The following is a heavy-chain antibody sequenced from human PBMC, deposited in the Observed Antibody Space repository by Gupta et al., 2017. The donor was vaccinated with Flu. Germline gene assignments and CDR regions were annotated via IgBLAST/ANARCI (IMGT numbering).Heavy chain of an antibody. V-gene: IGHV2-26*01. J-gene: IGHJ6*02. D-gene: IGHD3-22*01. Sequence: QVTLKESGPVLVKPTETLTLTCTVSGFSLSNARMGVSWIRQPPGKALEWLAHIFSNDEKSYSTSLKSRLTISKDTSKSQVVLTMTNMDPVDTATYYCARIRAPRYYDSSGYSPGYYYYYGMDVWGQGTTVTVSS. CDR3: ARIRAPRYYDSSGYSPGYYYYYGMDV. CDR1: GFSLSNARMG. CDR2: IFSNDEK.